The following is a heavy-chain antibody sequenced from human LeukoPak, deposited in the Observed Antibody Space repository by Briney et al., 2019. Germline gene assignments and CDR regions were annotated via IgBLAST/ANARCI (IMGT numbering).Heavy chain of an antibody. J-gene: IGHJ4*02. V-gene: IGHV4-59*12. CDR3: ARRSYGSGRTDY. CDR2: IYYSGST. CDR1: GGSISSYY. Sequence: SETLSLTCTVSGGSISSYYWGWIRQPPGKGLEWIGYIYYSGSTNYNPSLKSRVTISVDTSKNQFSLNLTSVTAADTAVYYCARRSYGSGRTDYWGQGILVIVSS. D-gene: IGHD3-10*01.